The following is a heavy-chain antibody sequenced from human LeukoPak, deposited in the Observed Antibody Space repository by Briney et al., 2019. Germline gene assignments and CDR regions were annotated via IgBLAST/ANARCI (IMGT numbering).Heavy chain of an antibody. CDR2: ISAYNGNT. V-gene: IGHV1-18*04. D-gene: IGHD2-2*01. J-gene: IGHJ6*03. CDR1: GYIFTSYF. CDR3: ARVGEPAASRGAFDYYYYMDV. Sequence: ASVKVSCKASGYIFTSYFMHWVRQAPGQGLEWMGWISAYNGNTNYAQKLQGRATMTTDTSTSTAYMELRSLRSDDTAVYYCARVGEPAASRGAFDYYYYMDVWGKGTTVTISS.